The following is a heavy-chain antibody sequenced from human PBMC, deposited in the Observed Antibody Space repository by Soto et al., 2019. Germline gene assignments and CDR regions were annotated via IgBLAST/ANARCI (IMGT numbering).Heavy chain of an antibody. J-gene: IGHJ5*02. V-gene: IGHV3-15*07. CDR2: IKSKTDGGTT. D-gene: IGHD4-17*01. CDR1: GFTFSNAW. Sequence: GGFLRLSCAASGFTFSNAWMNWVRQAPGKGLEWVGRIKSKTDGGTTDYAAPVKGRFTISRDDSKNTLYLQINSLKIEDTALYYCTTDPTGGWFDPWGQGTLVTAPQ. CDR3: TTDPTGGWFDP.